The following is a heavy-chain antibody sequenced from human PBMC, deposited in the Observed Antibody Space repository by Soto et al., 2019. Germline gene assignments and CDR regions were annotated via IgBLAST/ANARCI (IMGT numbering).Heavy chain of an antibody. J-gene: IGHJ4*02. CDR2: ISAYNGNT. Sequence: QVQLVQSGAEVKKPGASVKVSCKASGYTFTNFGISWVRQAPGQGLEWMGWISAYNGNTIYAQNFQGRVTMTTDTSPSTAYMELRSLRSHDTAVYYCARGGTPIDCWGQGTLVTVSS. V-gene: IGHV1-18*01. CDR3: ARGGTPIDC. D-gene: IGHD3-16*01. CDR1: GYTFTNFG.